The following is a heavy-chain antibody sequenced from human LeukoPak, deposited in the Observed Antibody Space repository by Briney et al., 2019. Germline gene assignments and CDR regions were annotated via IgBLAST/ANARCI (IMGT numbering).Heavy chain of an antibody. CDR1: GYTFTSYY. Sequence: GASVKVSCKASGYTFTSYYMHWVRQAPGQGLEWMGIINPSGGSTSTAQKFQGRVTMTRDTSTSTVYMDLSSLRPEDTAVYYCARDSSLATITYAFDIWGQGTMVTVSS. V-gene: IGHV1-46*01. D-gene: IGHD5-12*01. CDR3: ARDSSLATITYAFDI. CDR2: INPSGGST. J-gene: IGHJ3*02.